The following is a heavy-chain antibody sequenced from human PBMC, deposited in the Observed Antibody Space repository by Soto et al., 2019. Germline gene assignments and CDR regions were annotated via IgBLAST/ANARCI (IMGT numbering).Heavy chain of an antibody. CDR3: ARGLGGRMDD. J-gene: IGHJ6*02. CDR1: GTIFSSYT. CDR2: IIPILGET. D-gene: IGHD3-16*01. V-gene: IGHV1-69*08. Sequence: SVKVSCKASGTIFSSYTISWVRQAPGQGLEWMGRIIPILGETNSAQKFQGRVTLTADKSTNTAYMELNSLRLEDTALYYCARGLGGRMDDWG.